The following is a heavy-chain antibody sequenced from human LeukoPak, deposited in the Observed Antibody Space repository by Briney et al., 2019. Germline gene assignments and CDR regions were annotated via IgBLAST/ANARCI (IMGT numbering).Heavy chain of an antibody. V-gene: IGHV4-59*01. J-gene: IGHJ3*02. D-gene: IGHD1-1*01. CDR1: GGSISSYY. CDR2: IYYSGST. CDR3: ARVGWNDAFDI. Sequence: PSETLSLTCTVSGGSISSYYWSWIRQPPGQGLEWIGYIYYSGSTNYNPSLKSRVTISVDTSKNQFSLKLSSVTAADTAVYYCARVGWNDAFDIWGQGTMVTVSS.